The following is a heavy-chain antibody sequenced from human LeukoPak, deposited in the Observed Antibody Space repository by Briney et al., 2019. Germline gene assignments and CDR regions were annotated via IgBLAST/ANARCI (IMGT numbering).Heavy chain of an antibody. D-gene: IGHD3-16*01. CDR1: GGSFSGYY. CDR2: INHSGST. CDR3: ARRTYDYVWGSSS. Sequence: SETLSLTCAVYGGSFSGYYWSWIRQPPGKGLEWIGEINHSGSTNYNPSLKSRVTISVDTSKNQFSLKLSSVTAADTAVYYCARRTYDYVWGSSSWGQGTLVTVSS. V-gene: IGHV4-34*01. J-gene: IGHJ4*02.